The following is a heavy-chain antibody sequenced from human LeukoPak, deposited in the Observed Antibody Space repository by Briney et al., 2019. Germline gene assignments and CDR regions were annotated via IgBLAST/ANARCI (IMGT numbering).Heavy chain of an antibody. D-gene: IGHD3-22*01. V-gene: IGHV4-34*01. CDR1: GGSFSGYY. CDR3: ARALIWGVVVVISYFDY. CDR2: INHSGST. Sequence: KSSETLSLTCAVYGGSFSGYYWSWIRQPPGKGLEWIGEINHSGSTNYNPSLKSRVTISVDTSKNQFSLKLSSVTAADTAVYYCARALIWGVVVVISYFDYWGQGTLVTVSS. J-gene: IGHJ4*02.